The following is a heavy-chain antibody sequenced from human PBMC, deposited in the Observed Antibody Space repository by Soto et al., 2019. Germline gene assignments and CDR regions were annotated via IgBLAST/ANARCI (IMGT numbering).Heavy chain of an antibody. CDR3: ARAKTGYRSGWPPY. CDR1: GFTFDDYG. V-gene: IGHV3-20*04. J-gene: IGHJ4*02. D-gene: IGHD6-19*01. CDR2: INWNGGDT. Sequence: GGSLRLSCAASGFTFDDYGMSWVRQAPGKGLEWISAINWNGGDTDYADSVEGRFTISRDNAKNSLYLQMNSLRVEDTALYYCARAKTGYRSGWPPYWGQGTLVTVSS.